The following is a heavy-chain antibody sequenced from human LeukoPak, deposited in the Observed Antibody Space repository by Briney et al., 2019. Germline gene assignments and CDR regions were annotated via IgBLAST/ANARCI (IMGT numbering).Heavy chain of an antibody. CDR1: GFTFSSYS. J-gene: IGHJ6*02. Sequence: PGGSLRLSCAASGFTFSSYSMNWVRQAPGKGLEWVSYISSSSSTIYYADSVKGRFTISRDNSKNTLYLQMNSLRVEDTAIYYCARDHNWHISYNYYYGMDVWGQGTTVTVSS. D-gene: IGHD5-24*01. V-gene: IGHV3-48*01. CDR2: ISSSSSTI. CDR3: ARDHNWHISYNYYYGMDV.